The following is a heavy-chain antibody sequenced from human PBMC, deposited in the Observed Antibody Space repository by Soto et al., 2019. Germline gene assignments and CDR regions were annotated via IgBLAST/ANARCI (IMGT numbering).Heavy chain of an antibody. CDR3: ARHPITYYDSSGYYYVGLDGMDV. D-gene: IGHD3-22*01. Sequence: PGESLKIACKGSGYIFTSYWICCFRQMPVKVLEWMGIIYPGDSDTRYSPSFQGQVTISADKSISTAYLQWSSLKASDTAMYYCARHPITYYDSSGYYYVGLDGMDVWGQGATVTVSS. CDR1: GYIFTSYW. V-gene: IGHV5-51*01. CDR2: IYPGDSDT. J-gene: IGHJ6*02.